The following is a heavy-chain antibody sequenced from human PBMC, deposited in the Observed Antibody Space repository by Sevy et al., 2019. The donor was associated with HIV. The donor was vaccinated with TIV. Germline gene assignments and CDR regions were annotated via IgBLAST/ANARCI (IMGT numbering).Heavy chain of an antibody. V-gene: IGHV3-23*01. Sequence: GGSLRLSCAASGFTFSSYDMSWVRQAPGKGLEWVSVISGSGVSTYYADSVKGRFTISRDNSKNTLYLQLNSLRAEDTAVYYCAKTMGVVDAFDIWGQGTMVTVSS. D-gene: IGHD2-8*01. J-gene: IGHJ3*02. CDR1: GFTFSSYD. CDR3: AKTMGVVDAFDI. CDR2: ISGSGVST.